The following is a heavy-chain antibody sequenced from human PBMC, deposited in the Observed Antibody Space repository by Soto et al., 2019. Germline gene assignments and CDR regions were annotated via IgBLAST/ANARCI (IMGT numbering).Heavy chain of an antibody. J-gene: IGHJ4*02. CDR3: ARPPYPGCINAVCYPLDY. CDR1: GYTFTNYY. D-gene: IGHD2-8*01. CDR2: INPSGGST. Sequence: QVQLVQSGAEVKKPGASVKISCKASGYTFTNYYMHWVRQAPGQGLEWMGIINPSGGSTNYAQKLQGRVARTRDTATRTVYMELNSLRSEDTAVYYCARPPYPGCINAVCYPLDYWGQGTLVTVSS. V-gene: IGHV1-46*01.